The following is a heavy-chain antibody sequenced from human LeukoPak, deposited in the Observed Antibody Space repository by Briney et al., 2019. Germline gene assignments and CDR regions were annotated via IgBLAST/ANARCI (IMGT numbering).Heavy chain of an antibody. D-gene: IGHD3-22*01. V-gene: IGHV4-39*01. CDR1: GGSISSSSYY. CDR3: ARGAYYYESSS. CDR2: IYYSGST. J-gene: IGHJ4*02. Sequence: SETLSLTCTVSGGSISSSSYYWGWIRQPPGKGLEWIGSIYYSGSTYYNPSLKSRVTISVDTSKNQFSLKLSSVTAADTAVYYCARGAYYYESSSWGQGALVTVSS.